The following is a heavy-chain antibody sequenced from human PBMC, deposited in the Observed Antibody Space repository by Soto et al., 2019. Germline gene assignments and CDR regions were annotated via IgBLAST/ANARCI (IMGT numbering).Heavy chain of an antibody. V-gene: IGHV4-34*01. CDR1: GGSFSGYY. CDR2: INHSGST. J-gene: IGHJ4*02. D-gene: IGHD6-19*01. Sequence: PETLSLTCAVYGGSFSGYYWSWIRQPPGKGLEWIGEINHSGSTNYNPSLKSRVTISVDTSKNQFSLKLSSVTAADTAVYYCARGDSSGYEFDYWGQGTLVTVSS. CDR3: ARGDSSGYEFDY.